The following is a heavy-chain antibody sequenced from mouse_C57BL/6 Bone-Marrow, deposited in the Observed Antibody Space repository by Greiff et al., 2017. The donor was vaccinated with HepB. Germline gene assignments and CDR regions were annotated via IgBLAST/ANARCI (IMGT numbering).Heavy chain of an antibody. CDR2: INYDGSST. CDR1: GFTFSDYY. CDR3: ARVRRVYYYGSSYAMDY. V-gene: IGHV5-16*01. J-gene: IGHJ4*01. D-gene: IGHD1-1*01. Sequence: EVKLQESEGGLVQPGSSMKLSCTASGFTFSDYYMAWVRQVPEKGLEWVANINYDGSSTYYLDSLKSRFIISRDNAKNILYLQMSSLKSEDTATYYCARVRRVYYYGSSYAMDYWGQGTSVTVSS.